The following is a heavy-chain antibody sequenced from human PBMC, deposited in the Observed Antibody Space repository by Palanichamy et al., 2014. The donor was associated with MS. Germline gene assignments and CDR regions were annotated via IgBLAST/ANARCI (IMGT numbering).Heavy chain of an antibody. J-gene: IGHJ4*02. CDR3: ATNLVRYFDWLLRLDY. Sequence: QVQLVQSGAEVKKPGASVKVSCKVSGYTLTELSMHWVRQAPGKGPEWMGGFDPGDGETIYAQKFQGRVTMTEDTSTDTAYMELSSLRSEDTAVYYCATNLVRYFDWLLRLDYWGQGTLVTVSS. CDR2: FDPGDGET. D-gene: IGHD3-9*01. V-gene: IGHV1-24*01. CDR1: GYTLTELS.